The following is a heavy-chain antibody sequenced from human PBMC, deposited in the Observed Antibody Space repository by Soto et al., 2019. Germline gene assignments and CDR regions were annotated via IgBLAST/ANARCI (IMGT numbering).Heavy chain of an antibody. J-gene: IGHJ6*02. Sequence: KTSETLSLTCTVSGGSISSYYWSWIRQPPGKGLEWIGYIYYSGSTNYNPSLKSRVTISVDTSKNQFSLKLSSVTAADTAVYYCARARNDFWSGYYPSYYYYGMDVWGQGTTVTVSS. CDR2: IYYSGST. CDR3: ARARNDFWSGYYPSYYYYGMDV. D-gene: IGHD3-3*01. V-gene: IGHV4-59*01. CDR1: GGSISSYY.